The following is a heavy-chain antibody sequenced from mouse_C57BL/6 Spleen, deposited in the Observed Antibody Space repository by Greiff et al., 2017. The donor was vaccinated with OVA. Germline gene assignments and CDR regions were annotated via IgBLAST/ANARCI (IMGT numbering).Heavy chain of an antibody. Sequence: VQLQQSGPELVKPGASVKISCKASGYSFTGYYMNWVKQSPEKSLEWIGEINPSTGGTTYNQKFKAKATLTVDKSSSTAYMQLKSLTSEDSAVYYCATEVYDSFAYWGQGTLVTVSA. CDR1: GYSFTGYY. CDR2: INPSTGGT. J-gene: IGHJ3*01. CDR3: ATEVYDSFAY. V-gene: IGHV1-42*01. D-gene: IGHD2-12*01.